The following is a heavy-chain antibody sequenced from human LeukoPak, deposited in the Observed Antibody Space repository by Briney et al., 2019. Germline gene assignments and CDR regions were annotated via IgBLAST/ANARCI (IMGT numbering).Heavy chain of an antibody. D-gene: IGHD6-19*01. CDR3: ARVWALREQWLAPRASGWFDP. Sequence: GASVKVSCKASGYTFTSYGISWVRQAPGQGLEWMGWISAYNGNTNYAQKLQGRVTMTTDTSTSTAYMELRSLRSDDTAVYYCARVWALREQWLAPRASGWFDPWGQGTLVTVSS. J-gene: IGHJ5*02. V-gene: IGHV1-18*01. CDR1: GYTFTSYG. CDR2: ISAYNGNT.